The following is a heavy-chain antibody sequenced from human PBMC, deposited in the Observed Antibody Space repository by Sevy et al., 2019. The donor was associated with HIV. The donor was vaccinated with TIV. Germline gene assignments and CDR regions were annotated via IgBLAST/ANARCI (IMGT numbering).Heavy chain of an antibody. CDR1: GFTFSSYA. Sequence: GRSLRLSCAASGFTFSSYAMHWVRQAPGKGLEWVAVISYDGSNKYYADSVKGRFTISRDNSKNTLYLQMNSLRAEDTAVYYCARGLTRMEVTGTTADWGRGAPVTVSS. J-gene: IGHJ4*02. D-gene: IGHD6-19*01. V-gene: IGHV3-30*04. CDR3: ARGLTRMEVTGTTAD. CDR2: ISYDGSNK.